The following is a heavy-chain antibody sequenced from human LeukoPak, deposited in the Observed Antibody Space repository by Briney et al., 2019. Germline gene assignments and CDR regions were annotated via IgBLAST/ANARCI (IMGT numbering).Heavy chain of an antibody. CDR2: IGVAGDT. D-gene: IGHD6-6*01. CDR1: GFAFSTYD. CDR3: ARGFVHAFDI. J-gene: IGHJ3*02. V-gene: IGHV3-13*04. Sequence: GGSLRLSCAASGFAFSTYDMHWVRQATGKGLEWVSAIGVAGDTYYPGSVKGRFTISRENAKNSLYLQMNSLRAGDTAVYYCARGFVHAFDIWGQGTMVAVSS.